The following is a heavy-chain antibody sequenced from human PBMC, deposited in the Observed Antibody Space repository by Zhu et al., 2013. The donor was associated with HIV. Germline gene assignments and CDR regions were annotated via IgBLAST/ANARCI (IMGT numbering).Heavy chain of an antibody. CDR3: AKNLERLYLLDT. CDR2: FSPYGGAT. J-gene: IGHJ5*02. Sequence: QVQLVQSGAEVKKPGASVKVSCKASGYTFTGHYIHWVRQAPGQGLEWMGWFSPYGGATNYAQKFQGRVSMTGDTTIHTAYMQLNRLTSDDTAFYYCAKNLERLYLLDTWGQGTLVTVSS. CDR1: GYTFTGHY. D-gene: IGHD2-2*02. V-gene: IGHV1-2*02.